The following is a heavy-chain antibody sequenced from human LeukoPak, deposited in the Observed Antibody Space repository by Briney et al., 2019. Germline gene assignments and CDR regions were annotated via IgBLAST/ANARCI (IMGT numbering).Heavy chain of an antibody. CDR3: ARIWKANYYYYYYMDV. CDR2: INHSGST. J-gene: IGHJ6*03. CDR1: GGSFSGYY. V-gene: IGHV4-34*01. Sequence: SETLSLTCAVYGGSFSGYYWSWIRQPPGKGLEWIGEINHSGSTNYNPSLKSRVTISVDTSKNQFSLKLSSVTAADTAVYYCARIWKANYYYYYYMDVWGKGTTVTVSS. D-gene: IGHD1-1*01.